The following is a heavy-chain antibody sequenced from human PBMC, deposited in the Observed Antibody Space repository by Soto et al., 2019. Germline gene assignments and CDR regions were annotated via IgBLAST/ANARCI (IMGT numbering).Heavy chain of an antibody. Sequence: ASVKVSCKASGYTFISYYMHWLRQAPGQGLEWLGVINTSTGSTTYAQRFQGRVTMTRDTSMSTVYMELTSLRSEDAAMYYCAREGGRVAVAGEAGGYYYYGMDVWGQGTTVTVSS. CDR1: GYTFISYY. CDR3: AREGGRVAVAGEAGGYYYYGMDV. D-gene: IGHD6-19*01. V-gene: IGHV1-46*01. CDR2: INTSTGST. J-gene: IGHJ6*02.